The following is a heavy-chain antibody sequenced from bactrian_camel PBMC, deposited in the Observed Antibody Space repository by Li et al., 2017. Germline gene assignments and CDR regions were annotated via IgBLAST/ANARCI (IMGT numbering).Heavy chain of an antibody. CDR1: GFTFNRYD. D-gene: IGHD1*01. CDR2: ITRSMGYT. J-gene: IGHJ4*01. Sequence: VQLVESGGGLVQPGGSLRLSCAASGFTFNRYDMAWVRQAPGKERETVAYITRSMGYTYYADSVQGRFTISQDNARNTVYLEMNSLKPEDTAMYYCAASRSPLWGQHGLDDFFNGPNNYYGQGTQVTVS. CDR3: AASRSPLWGQHGLDDFFNGPNNY. V-gene: IGHV3S40*01.